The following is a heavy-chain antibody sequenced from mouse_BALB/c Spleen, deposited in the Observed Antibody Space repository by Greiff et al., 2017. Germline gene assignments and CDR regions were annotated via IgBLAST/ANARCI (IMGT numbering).Heavy chain of an antibody. D-gene: IGHD1-2*01. CDR1: GYTFTSYV. V-gene: IGHV1-14*01. CDR3: ARQGITTATGNFDY. CDR2: INPYNDGT. Sequence: EVQLQQSGPELVKPGASVKMSCKASGYTFTSYVMHWVKQKPGQGLEWIGYINPYNDGTKYNEKFKGKATLTSDKSSSTAYMELSSLTSEDSAVYYCARQGITTATGNFDYWGQGTTLTVSS. J-gene: IGHJ2*01.